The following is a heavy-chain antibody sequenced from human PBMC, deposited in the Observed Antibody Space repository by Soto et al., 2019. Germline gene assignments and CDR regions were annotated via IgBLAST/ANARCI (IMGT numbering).Heavy chain of an antibody. Sequence: SETLSLTCAVSGYSISSGYYWGWVRQPPGKGLEWIGSIHHTGSTYYNPSLKSRVTISVDTSKNQFSLKLSSVTAADTAVYYCTRDLGETSMAYWGQGTLVTVSS. CDR1: GYSISSGYY. J-gene: IGHJ4*02. D-gene: IGHD5-18*01. V-gene: IGHV4-38-2*02. CDR3: TRDLGETSMAY. CDR2: IHHTGST.